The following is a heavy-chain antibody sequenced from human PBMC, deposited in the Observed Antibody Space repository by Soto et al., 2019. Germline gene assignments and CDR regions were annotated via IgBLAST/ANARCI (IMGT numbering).Heavy chain of an antibody. CDR1: GGSISGYY. D-gene: IGHD2-8*01. CDR3: ARRARDGNWFDP. Sequence: SDTLSLTCTVSGGSISGYYWSWIRQPPGKGLEWIGYIYYSGSTNYNPSLKSRVTISVDTSKNQFSLKLSSVTAADTAVYYCARRARDGNWFDPWGQGTLVTVS. J-gene: IGHJ5*02. V-gene: IGHV4-59*08. CDR2: IYYSGST.